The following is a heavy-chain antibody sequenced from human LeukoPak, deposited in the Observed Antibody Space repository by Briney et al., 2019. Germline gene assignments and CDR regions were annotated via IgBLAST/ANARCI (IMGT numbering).Heavy chain of an antibody. V-gene: IGHV3-23*01. CDR1: GFSFTTHA. D-gene: IGHD1-14*01. CDR2: ISGSGGST. J-gene: IGHJ3*02. Sequence: GGSLRLSCVASGFSFTTHAMGWVRQAPGKGLEWVSHISGSGGSTKYSGSVKGRFTISRDNAKNSLYLQMNSLRAEDTAVYYCARARTDAFDIWGQGTMVTVSS. CDR3: ARARTDAFDI.